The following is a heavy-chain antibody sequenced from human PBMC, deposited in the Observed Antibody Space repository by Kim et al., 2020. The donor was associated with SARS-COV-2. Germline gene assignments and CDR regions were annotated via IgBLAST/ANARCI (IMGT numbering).Heavy chain of an antibody. V-gene: IGHV3-33*01. CDR2: IWYDGNKR. CDR3: ARGVEGFSPEDCFDP. D-gene: IGHD2-2*01. Sequence: GGSLRLSCAASGFTFNKYGMHWVRQAPGKGLEWVAAIWYDGNKRDYADSVKGRFTISRDNSENTVSFQMNSLRAEDTAMYYCARGVEGFSPEDCFDPWGRGDMGTVSS. J-gene: IGHJ5*02. CDR1: GFTFNKYG.